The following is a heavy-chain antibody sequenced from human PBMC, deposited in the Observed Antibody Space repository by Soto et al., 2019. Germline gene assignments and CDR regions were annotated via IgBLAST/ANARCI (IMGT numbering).Heavy chain of an antibody. D-gene: IGHD3-22*01. Sequence: SETLSLTCTVSGGSISSGDYYWSWIRQPPGKGLEWIGYIYYSGSTYYNPSLKSRVTISVDTSKNQFSLKLSSVTAADTAVYYCATSYDSSPNNRGDAFDIWGQGTMVTVSS. CDR3: ATSYDSSPNNRGDAFDI. J-gene: IGHJ3*02. CDR2: IYYSGST. CDR1: GGSISSGDYY. V-gene: IGHV4-30-4*01.